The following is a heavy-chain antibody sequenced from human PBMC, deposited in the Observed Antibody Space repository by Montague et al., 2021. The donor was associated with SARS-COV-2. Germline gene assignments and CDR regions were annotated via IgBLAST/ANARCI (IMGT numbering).Heavy chain of an antibody. V-gene: IGHV3-23*03. CDR1: GFTFSSYA. D-gene: IGHD5-18*01. CDR2: IYSGGSST. J-gene: IGHJ4*02. CDR3: AKGGYGGNYFDY. Sequence: SLRLSCAASGFTFSSYAMSWVRQAPGKGLEWVSVIYSGGSSTYYADSVKGRFTISRDNSKNTLYLQMNSLRAEDTAVYYCAKGGYGGNYFDYWGQGTLVTASS.